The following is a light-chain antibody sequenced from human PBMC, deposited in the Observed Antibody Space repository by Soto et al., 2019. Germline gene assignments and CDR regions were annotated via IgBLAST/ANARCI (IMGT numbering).Light chain of an antibody. Sequence: DIQMTQSPSSVSASVGDRVTITCRASQDIRSWLAWHQQKPGKAPKLLIYAASSLQSGVPSRFSGSGSGTHFTLTSSSLQPEDFATYYCQQTNSFPITGGQGTRLDIK. CDR1: QDIRSW. J-gene: IGKJ5*01. CDR3: QQTNSFPIT. CDR2: AAS. V-gene: IGKV1D-12*01.